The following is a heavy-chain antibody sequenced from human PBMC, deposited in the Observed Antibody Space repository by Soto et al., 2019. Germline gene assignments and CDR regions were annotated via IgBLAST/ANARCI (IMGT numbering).Heavy chain of an antibody. CDR1: GYTFTSYD. V-gene: IGHV1-8*01. CDR3: ARDVSRNPYDFWSTPYYYYYYMDV. D-gene: IGHD3-3*01. CDR2: MNPNSGNT. J-gene: IGHJ6*03. Sequence: ASVKVSCKASGYTFTSYDINWVRQATGQGLEWMGWMNPNSGNTGYAQKFQGRVTMTRNTSISTAYMELSSLRSEDTAVYYCARDVSRNPYDFWSTPYYYYYYMDVWGQGTTVTVSS.